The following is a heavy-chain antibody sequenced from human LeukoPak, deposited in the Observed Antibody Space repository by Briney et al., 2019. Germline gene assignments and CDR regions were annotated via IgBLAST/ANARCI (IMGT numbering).Heavy chain of an antibody. CDR1: GFTFSSYN. Sequence: PGGSLRLSCAASGFTFSSYNMNWVRQAPGKGLEWVSSISSSSGYIYYADSVMGRFTISRDNAKNSLYLQMNSLRAEDTAVYYCAKDRCSNGVDCYYYYMDVWGKGTTVTISS. D-gene: IGHD2-8*01. J-gene: IGHJ6*03. CDR2: ISSSSGYI. CDR3: AKDRCSNGVDCYYYYMDV. V-gene: IGHV3-21*01.